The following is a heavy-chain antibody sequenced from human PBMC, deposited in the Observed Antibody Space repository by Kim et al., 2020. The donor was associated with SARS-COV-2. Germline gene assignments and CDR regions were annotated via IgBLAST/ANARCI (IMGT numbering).Heavy chain of an antibody. CDR1: GFTFSSYA. D-gene: IGHD2-15*01. V-gene: IGHV3-30*04. CDR2: ISYDGSNK. J-gene: IGHJ3*02. CDR3: ARPDCSGGSCYGHRVFD. Sequence: GGSLRLSSAASGFTFSSYAMHWVRQAPGKGLEWVAVISYDGSNKYYADSVKGRFTISRDNSKNTLYLQMNSLRAEDTAVYYCARPDCSGGSCYGHRVFD.